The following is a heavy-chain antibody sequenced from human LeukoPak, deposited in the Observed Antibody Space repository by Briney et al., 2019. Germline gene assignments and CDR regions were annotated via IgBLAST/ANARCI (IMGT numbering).Heavy chain of an antibody. CDR2: IGTSDTII. V-gene: IGHV3-11*04. Sequence: KPGGSLRLSCVASGFPFSDYYMSWIRQAPGKGLEWISYIGTSDTIIYYADSVKGRFTVSRDNAKKSLYLQANSLRAEDTAVYYCARGRPLLYSSGWSSDYWGQGALVTVSS. CDR1: GFPFSDYY. D-gene: IGHD6-19*01. CDR3: ARGRPLLYSSGWSSDY. J-gene: IGHJ4*02.